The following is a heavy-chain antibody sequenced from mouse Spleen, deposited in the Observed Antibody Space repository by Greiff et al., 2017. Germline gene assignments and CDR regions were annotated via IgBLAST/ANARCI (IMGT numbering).Heavy chain of an antibody. CDR3: AREGGLGRYFDY. CDR1: GFTFSDYY. V-gene: IGHV5-16*01. Sequence: EVHLVESEGGLVQPGSSMKLSCTASGFTFSDYYMAWVRQVPEKGLEWVANINYDGSSTYYLDSLKSRFIISRDNAKNILYLQMSSLKSEDTATYYCAREGGLGRYFDYWGQGTTLTVSS. D-gene: IGHD2-4*01. J-gene: IGHJ2*01. CDR2: INYDGSST.